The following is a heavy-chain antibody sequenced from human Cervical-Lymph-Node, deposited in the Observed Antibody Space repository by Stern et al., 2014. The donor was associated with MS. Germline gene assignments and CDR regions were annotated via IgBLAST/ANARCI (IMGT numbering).Heavy chain of an antibody. V-gene: IGHV1-2*06. CDR2: INPNSGGT. CDR1: GYIFTDYY. D-gene: IGHD1-1*01. CDR3: ATTRDAFDI. J-gene: IGHJ3*02. Sequence: QLVQSGAEVKKPGASVKVSCKASGYIFTDYYIHWVRQAPGQGLEWMGRINPNSGGTNYAQKFQGRVIMTRDTSITTAYMELSRLRSDDTAVYYCATTRDAFDIWGQGTMVTVSS.